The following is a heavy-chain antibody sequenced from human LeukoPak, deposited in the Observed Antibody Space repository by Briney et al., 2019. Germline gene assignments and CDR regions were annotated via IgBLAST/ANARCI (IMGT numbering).Heavy chain of an antibody. Sequence: ASVKVSCKALGYTFTSYYMHWVRQAPGHGLEWMGIMDPSGGSTAYAQKFQGRVTMTRDTSTSTVYMELSSLRSEDTAVYYCAREGVLSGYCSSTSCRLDYWGQGTLVTVSS. CDR3: AREGVLSGYCSSTSCRLDY. D-gene: IGHD2-2*01. CDR1: GYTFTSYY. J-gene: IGHJ4*02. CDR2: MDPSGGST. V-gene: IGHV1-46*01.